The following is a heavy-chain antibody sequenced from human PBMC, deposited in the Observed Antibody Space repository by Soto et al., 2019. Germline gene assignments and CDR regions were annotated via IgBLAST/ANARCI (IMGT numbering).Heavy chain of an antibody. D-gene: IGHD3-22*01. CDR3: AVLNRGYYDSSGYPIDY. J-gene: IGHJ4*02. Sequence: EASVKVSCKVSGYTLTELSMHWVRQAPGKGLEWMGGFDPEDGETIYAQKFQGRVTMTEDTSTDTAYMELSSLRSEDTAFYYCAVLNRGYYDSSGYPIDYWGQGTLVTVSS. CDR2: FDPEDGET. CDR1: GYTLTELS. V-gene: IGHV1-24*01.